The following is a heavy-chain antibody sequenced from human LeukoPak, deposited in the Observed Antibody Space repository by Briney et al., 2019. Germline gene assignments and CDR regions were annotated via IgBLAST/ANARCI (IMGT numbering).Heavy chain of an antibody. J-gene: IGHJ3*02. D-gene: IGHD6-13*01. CDR1: GFTFSSYW. V-gene: IGHV3-33*08. CDR3: ARPLGIADADAFDI. Sequence: AGPLRLSCAASGFTFSSYWMHWVRQAPGKGLEWVAVIWYDGSNKYYAASVKGRFTISRDNYKNTLYLQMNSLSAEDTAVYYCARPLGIADADAFDIWGQGTMVTVSS. CDR2: IWYDGSNK.